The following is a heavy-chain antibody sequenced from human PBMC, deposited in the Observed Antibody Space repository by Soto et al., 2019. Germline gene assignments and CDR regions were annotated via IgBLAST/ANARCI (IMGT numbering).Heavy chain of an antibody. D-gene: IGHD4-17*01. CDR3: AREPTLDGDHPSFDL. J-gene: IGHJ2*01. V-gene: IGHV4-30-4*01. CDR2: IYYSGST. CDR1: GGSISSGDYY. Sequence: QVQLQESGPGLVKPSQTLSLTCTVSGGSISSGDYYWSWIRQPPGKGLEWIGYIYYSGSTYYNPSLKRRVTISVDTSKNQFSLKRSSVTAADTDVYYWAREPTLDGDHPSFDLWGRGTLVTVSS.